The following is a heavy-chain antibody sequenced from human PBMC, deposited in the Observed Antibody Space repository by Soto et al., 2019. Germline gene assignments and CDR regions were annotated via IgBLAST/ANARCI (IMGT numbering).Heavy chain of an antibody. CDR3: ARVTSVVTPTFDY. V-gene: IGHV4-59*01. J-gene: IGHJ4*02. D-gene: IGHD4-17*01. Sequence: SETLSLTCTVSGGSISTYYWSWIRQPPGKGLEWIGYIYYSGSTNYNPSLKSRVTISVDTSKNQFSLKLSSVTAADTAVYYCARVTSVVTPTFDYWGQGTLVTAPQ. CDR1: GGSISTYY. CDR2: IYYSGST.